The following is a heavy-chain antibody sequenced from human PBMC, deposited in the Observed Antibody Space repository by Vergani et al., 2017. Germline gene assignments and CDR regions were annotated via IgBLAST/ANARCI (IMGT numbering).Heavy chain of an antibody. CDR1: GGTFSSYA. CDR3: ASRPHYCSSTSCYWCYLSY. D-gene: IGHD2-2*01. V-gene: IGHV1-69*01. J-gene: IGHJ4*02. Sequence: QVQLVQSGAEVKKPGSSVKVSCKASGGTFSSYAISWVRQAPGQGLEWMGGIIPIFGTANYAQKFQGRVTITADESTSTAYMELSSLRSEDTAVYYCASRPHYCSSTSCYWCYLSYWGQGTLVTVSS. CDR2: IIPIFGTA.